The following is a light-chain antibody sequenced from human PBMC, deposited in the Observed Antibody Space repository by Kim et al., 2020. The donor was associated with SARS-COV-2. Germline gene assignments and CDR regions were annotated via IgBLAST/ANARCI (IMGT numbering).Light chain of an antibody. CDR3: NSRDSSGNHLVV. V-gene: IGLV3-19*01. Sequence: SELTQDPAVSVALGQTVRITCQGDSLRSYYASWYQQKPGQAPVLVIYGKNNRPSGIPDRFSGSSSGNTASLTITGAQAEDEADYYCNSRDSSGNHLVVFGGGTQLTVL. CDR2: GKN. CDR1: SLRSYY. J-gene: IGLJ2*01.